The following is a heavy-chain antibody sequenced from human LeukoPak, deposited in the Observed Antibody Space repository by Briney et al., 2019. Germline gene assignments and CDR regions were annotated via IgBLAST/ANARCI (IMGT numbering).Heavy chain of an antibody. V-gene: IGHV4-39*07. CDR2: IYYSGNT. CDR3: ARDPIVGFTDDAFDI. D-gene: IGHD1-26*01. CDR1: GGSISSSSYF. J-gene: IGHJ3*02. Sequence: SETLSLTCTVSGGSISSSSYFWGWIRQPPGRGLEWIGSIYYSGNTYYNPSLKSRVTISVDTSKNQFSLKLSSVTAADTAVYYCARDPIVGFTDDAFDIWGQGTMVTVPS.